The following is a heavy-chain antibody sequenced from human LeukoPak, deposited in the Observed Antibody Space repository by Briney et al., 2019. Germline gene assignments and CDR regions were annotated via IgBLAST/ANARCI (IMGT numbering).Heavy chain of an antibody. CDR1: GFTFGSYA. CDR3: AKAGEAAPRPTHVDY. V-gene: IGHV3-23*01. J-gene: IGHJ4*02. Sequence: GGSLRLSCAASGFTFGSYALSWVRQAPGKGLEWVSAISGSGGSTYYADSVKGRFNISRDNSNNTLYLQMSSLRAEDTAVYYCAKAGEAAPRPTHVDYWGQGTLVTVSS. CDR2: ISGSGGST. D-gene: IGHD3-16*01.